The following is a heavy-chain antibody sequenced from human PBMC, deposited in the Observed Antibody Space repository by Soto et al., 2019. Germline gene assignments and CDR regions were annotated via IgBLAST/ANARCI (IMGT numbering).Heavy chain of an antibody. Sequence: PSETLSLTCTVSGGSISSGGYYWSWIRQHPGKGLEWIGYIYYSGSTYYNPSLKSRVTISVDTSKNQFSLKLSSVTAADTAVYYCARVNSSGWYNWFGPWGQGTLVTSPQ. J-gene: IGHJ5*02. CDR2: IYYSGST. CDR1: GGSISSGGYY. CDR3: ARVNSSGWYNWFGP. D-gene: IGHD6-19*01. V-gene: IGHV4-31*03.